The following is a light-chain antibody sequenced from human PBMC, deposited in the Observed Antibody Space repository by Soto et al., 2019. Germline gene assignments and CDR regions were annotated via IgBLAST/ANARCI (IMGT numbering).Light chain of an antibody. V-gene: IGKV3-11*01. J-gene: IGKJ4*01. CDR3: QNRVNWPPLS. CDR1: QSVAVN. CDR2: DAS. Sequence: EVVLTQSPGTLSLSPGERATLSCRASQSVAVNVACYQQKPGQAPRVLIYDASNSAPGIPARFSGSGSGTDLSLTISSLEPEDFAGYYCQNRVNWPPLSFGGGTRVEIK.